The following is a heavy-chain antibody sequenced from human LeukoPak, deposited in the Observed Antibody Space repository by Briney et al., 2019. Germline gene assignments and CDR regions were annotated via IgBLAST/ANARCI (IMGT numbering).Heavy chain of an antibody. CDR3: VRASLED. CDR1: GFTFSSSW. CDR2: IKPDGSEK. J-gene: IGHJ4*02. Sequence: GGSLRLSCAASGFTFSSSWMTWVRQAPGKGLEWVANIKPDGSEKFYVDSVKGRFTISRDSAKNTLYLQMNSLRAEDTAVYYCVRASLEDWGQGTLVTVSS. V-gene: IGHV3-7*02.